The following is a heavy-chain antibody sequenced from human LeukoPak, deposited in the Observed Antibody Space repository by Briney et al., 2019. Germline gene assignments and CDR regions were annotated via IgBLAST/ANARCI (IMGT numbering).Heavy chain of an antibody. CDR1: GGSISNYY. D-gene: IGHD3-10*01. CDR2: INHSGST. CDR3: ARGPRVAITMVRGVTRATNWFDP. J-gene: IGHJ5*02. V-gene: IGHV4-34*01. Sequence: SEALSLTCTVSGGSISNYYWSWIRQPPGKGLEWIGEINHSGSTNYNPSLKSRVTISVDTSKNQFSLKLSSVTAADTAVYYCARGPRVAITMVRGVTRATNWFDPWGQGTLVTVSS.